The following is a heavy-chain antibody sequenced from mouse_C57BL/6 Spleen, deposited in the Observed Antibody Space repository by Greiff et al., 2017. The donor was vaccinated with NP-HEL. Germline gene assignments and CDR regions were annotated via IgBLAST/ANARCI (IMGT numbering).Heavy chain of an antibody. Sequence: QVQLQQPGAELVKPGASVKMSCKASGYTFTSYWITWVKQRPGQGLEWIGDIYPGSGSTNYNEKFKSKATLTVDTSSSTAYMQLSSLTSEDSAVYYCARWDDYDDGYYFDYWGKGTTLTVSS. CDR2: IYPGSGST. CDR3: ARWDDYDDGYYFDY. J-gene: IGHJ2*01. V-gene: IGHV1-55*01. D-gene: IGHD2-4*01. CDR1: GYTFTSYW.